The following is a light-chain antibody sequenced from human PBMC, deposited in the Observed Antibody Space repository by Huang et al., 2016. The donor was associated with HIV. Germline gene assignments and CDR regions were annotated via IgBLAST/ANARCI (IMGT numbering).Light chain of an antibody. V-gene: IGKV1-NL1*01. CDR2: ATS. J-gene: IGKJ1*01. CDR3: QQYYTSPT. Sequence: DIQITQSPSSLSAFVGDTVTLTCRASQGISNSVVWYQQKPGKAPTLLLFATSSLESGVPSMFRGGGSGTAYTLTISRLQPDDFATYYCQQYYTSPTFGQGSKVEIK. CDR1: QGISNS.